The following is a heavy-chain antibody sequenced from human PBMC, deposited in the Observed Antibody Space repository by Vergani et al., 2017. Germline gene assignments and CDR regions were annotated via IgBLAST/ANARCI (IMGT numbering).Heavy chain of an antibody. V-gene: IGHV3-33*05. D-gene: IGHD3-10*01. CDR2: ISNDGGNK. CDR1: GYSFNTYG. Sequence: QVQLVETGGGVVQPGGSLRLYCATSGYSFNTYGAHWVRQAPGKGLEWVAVISNDGGNKYYADSVKGRFTISRDNSKNMLFLQMNNLRTEDTAIYYCAKQYFVSGNYLFDYWGQGTLVTVSS. CDR3: AKQYFVSGNYLFDY. J-gene: IGHJ4*02.